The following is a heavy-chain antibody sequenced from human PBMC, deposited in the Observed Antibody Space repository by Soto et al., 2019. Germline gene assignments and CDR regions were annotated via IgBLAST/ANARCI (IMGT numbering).Heavy chain of an antibody. CDR2: MSYDGSKK. D-gene: IGHD6-19*01. CDR3: AKDRLRAGGLVPISLDAFDF. J-gene: IGHJ3*01. V-gene: IGHV3-30*18. Sequence: GGSLRLSCATSGFRFSSYGMHWVRQAPGKGLEWVAVMSYDGSKKYYADSVKGRFIISRDNSKNTMYVQMNSLRTEDTALYYCAKDRLRAGGLVPISLDAFDFWGRGTMVT. CDR1: GFRFSSYG.